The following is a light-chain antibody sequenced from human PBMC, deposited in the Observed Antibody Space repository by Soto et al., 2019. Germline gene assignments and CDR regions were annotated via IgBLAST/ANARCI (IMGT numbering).Light chain of an antibody. CDR3: QQYKSYSIT. CDR2: KAS. J-gene: IGKJ5*01. V-gene: IGKV1-5*03. CDR1: QSISKS. Sequence: DIQMTQSPSTLSASVGDRVTITCRASQSISKSLAWFQEKPGKAPKLLIYKASSLESAVPSRFSGSGSGTEFTLTISSLQPDDFSTYYFQQYKSYSITFGEGTRLEIK.